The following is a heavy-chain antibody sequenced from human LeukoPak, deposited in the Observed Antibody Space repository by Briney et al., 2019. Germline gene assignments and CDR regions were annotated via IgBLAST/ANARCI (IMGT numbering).Heavy chain of an antibody. J-gene: IGHJ4*02. V-gene: IGHV3-64*04. D-gene: IGHD2-2*01. CDR2: ISSSGGST. Sequence: GGSLRLSCSASGFIFSSYAMHWVRQAPGKGLEYVSAISSSGGSTYYADSVKDRFIISRDNPKNTLYLQMNSLRAEDTAVYYCAKALRGSTSCFFDYWGQGTLVTVSS. CDR3: AKALRGSTSCFFDY. CDR1: GFIFSSYA.